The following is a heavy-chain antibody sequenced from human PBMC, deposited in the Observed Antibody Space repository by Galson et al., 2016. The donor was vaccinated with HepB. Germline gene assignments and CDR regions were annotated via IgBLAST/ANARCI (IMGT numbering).Heavy chain of an antibody. J-gene: IGHJ5*02. CDR2: IYHSGST. D-gene: IGHD4-17*01. CDR3: ASGPRGDYFNNGFHP. CDR1: GGSISSDDYS. Sequence: TLSLTCAVSGGSISSDDYSWSWIRQPPGKGLEWIGYIYHSGSTYYNPSLKSRVTISVNRSKSKFSLKLSSVTAADTAVYYCASGPRGDYFNNGFHPWGQGTLVTVSS. V-gene: IGHV4-30-2*01.